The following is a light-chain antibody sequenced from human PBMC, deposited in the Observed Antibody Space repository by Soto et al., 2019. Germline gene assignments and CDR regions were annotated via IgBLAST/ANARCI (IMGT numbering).Light chain of an antibody. CDR2: DAS. CDR3: QQRSNWPPEVT. CDR1: QSVRSS. J-gene: IGKJ3*01. V-gene: IGKV3-11*01. Sequence: EIVLTQSPDTLSLSPGERATLSCRASQSVRSSLAWYQQKPGQAPRLLIYDASNRATGIPARFSGSGSGTDFTLTISRLEPEDVAVYYCQQRSNWPPEVTFGPGTKVDI.